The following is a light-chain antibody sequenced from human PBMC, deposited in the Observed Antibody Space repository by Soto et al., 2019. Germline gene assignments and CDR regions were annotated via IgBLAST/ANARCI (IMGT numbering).Light chain of an antibody. CDR2: DVC. V-gene: IGLV2-14*01. CDR1: SSDVGGYNY. Sequence: LTQPASVSGSPGQSITISCTGTSSDVGGYNYVSWYQQHPGKAPKLMIYDVCNRPSGVFNRFSGSKSGNTASLTISGLQAEDEADYYCSSYTSSSTRVFGTGTKVTVL. J-gene: IGLJ1*01. CDR3: SSYTSSSTRV.